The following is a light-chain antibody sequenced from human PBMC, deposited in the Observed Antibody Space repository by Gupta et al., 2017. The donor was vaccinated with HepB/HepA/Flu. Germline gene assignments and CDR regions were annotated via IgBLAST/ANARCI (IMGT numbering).Light chain of an antibody. V-gene: IGKV1-5*03. CDR2: KAS. Sequence: DIQMTQSPSTLSASVGDRVTITCRASQSISSWLDWYQQKPGKAPKLLIYKASSLDSGVPSRFSGSGSGTEFTLTISSLQPDDFATYSCQQYKSSPTWTFGQGTKVEIK. J-gene: IGKJ1*01. CDR1: QSISSW. CDR3: QQYKSSPTWT.